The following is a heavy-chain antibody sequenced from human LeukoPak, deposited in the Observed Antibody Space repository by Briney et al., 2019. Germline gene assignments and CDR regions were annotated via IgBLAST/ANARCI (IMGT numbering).Heavy chain of an antibody. D-gene: IGHD2-15*01. CDR2: ITPLLDST. CDR1: GGSITNYA. J-gene: IGHJ4*02. Sequence: SVTVSFTFSGGSITNYAISWVRQAPGQGLDWMGRITPLLDSTNYAPKFQGRVTITADKSTNTAFMELSSLTSEDTAMYFCTRLVAGGFDSWGQGSLVTVSS. CDR3: TRLVAGGFDS. V-gene: IGHV1-69*06.